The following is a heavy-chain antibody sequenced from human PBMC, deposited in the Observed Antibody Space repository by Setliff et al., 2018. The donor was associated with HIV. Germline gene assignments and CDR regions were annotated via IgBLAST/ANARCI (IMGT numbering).Heavy chain of an antibody. D-gene: IGHD2-15*01. J-gene: IGHJ4*02. CDR1: GYSFTSYW. V-gene: IGHV1-2*06. CDR2: INPNSGGT. Sequence: PGESLKISCKGSGYSFTSYWIGWVRQMPGKGLEWMGRINPNSGGTNYAQKFQGRVTMTRDTSISTAYMELSRLRSDDTAVYYCARVAPTRDGFDNWGQGTLVTVS. CDR3: ARVAPTRDGFDN.